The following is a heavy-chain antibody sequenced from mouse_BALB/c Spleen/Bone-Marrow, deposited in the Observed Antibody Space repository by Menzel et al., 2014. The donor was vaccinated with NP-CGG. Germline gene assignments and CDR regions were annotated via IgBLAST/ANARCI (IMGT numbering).Heavy chain of an antibody. J-gene: IGHJ3*01. CDR2: INPYNGDT. D-gene: IGHD2-4*01. V-gene: IGHV1-37*01. CDR3: GRVDLSTMIITY. CDR1: NYSFTEYF. Sequence: EVQLQQSGPELVKPGASVKISCKASNYSFTEYFMNWVKQSHGKSLEWIGRINPYNGDTFYNQKFKDKATLTVDRSSSTAHMELLSLTSDDSAVYYCGRVDLSTMIITYWSQGTLVTVSA.